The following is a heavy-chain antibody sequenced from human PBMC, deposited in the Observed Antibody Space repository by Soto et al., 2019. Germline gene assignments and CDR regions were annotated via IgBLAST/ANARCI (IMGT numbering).Heavy chain of an antibody. CDR3: ARGSYNYGSFDY. CDR1: GGSISSGGYC. Sequence: SETLSLTCAVSGGSISSGGYCWSWIRQPPGKGLEWMGYIYPSGTTYYNPSLKSRVTISVDRSKNQFSLKVNSGTAADTAVYFCARGSYNYGSFDYWGQGTLVTVAS. CDR2: IYPSGTT. D-gene: IGHD5-18*01. J-gene: IGHJ4*02. V-gene: IGHV4-30-2*01.